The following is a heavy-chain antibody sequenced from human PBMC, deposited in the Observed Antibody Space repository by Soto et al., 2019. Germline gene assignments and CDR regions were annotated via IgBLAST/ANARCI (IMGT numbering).Heavy chain of an antibody. CDR3: ARTPHGGYCSGGSCPRFDY. CDR1: GGSISSGDYY. D-gene: IGHD2-15*01. CDR2: IYYSGST. J-gene: IGHJ4*02. Sequence: PSETLSLTCTVSGGSISSGDYYWSWIRQPPGKGLEWIGYIYYSGSTYYNPSLKSRVTISVDTSKNQFSLKLSSVTAADTAVYYCARTPHGGYCSGGSCPRFDYWGQGTLVTVSS. V-gene: IGHV4-30-4*01.